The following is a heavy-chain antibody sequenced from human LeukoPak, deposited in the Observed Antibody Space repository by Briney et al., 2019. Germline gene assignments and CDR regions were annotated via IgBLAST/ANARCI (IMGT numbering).Heavy chain of an antibody. V-gene: IGHV3-53*01. CDR2: IYSGGST. Sequence: GGSLRLSCVVSGFTVSTNYMSWVRQAPGKGLEWVSVIYSGGSTYDADSVKGRFSISRDISENTVYLQMNSLRAEDTAVYYCAREVYYNRVYYFDYWGQGTLVTVSS. CDR1: GFTVSTNY. J-gene: IGHJ4*02. CDR3: AREVYYNRVYYFDY. D-gene: IGHD3-22*01.